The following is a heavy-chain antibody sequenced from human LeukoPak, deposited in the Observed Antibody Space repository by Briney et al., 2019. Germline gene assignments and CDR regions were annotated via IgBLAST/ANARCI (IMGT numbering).Heavy chain of an antibody. Sequence: PSETLSLTCTVSGGSISSSGYYWGWIRQPPGKGLEWIGNVYYSGSTYYNPSLKSRVTMSVDTSKNQFSLKLSSVTAADTAVYYCARHDYGAKWFDPWGQGTLVTVSS. D-gene: IGHD4-17*01. CDR3: ARHDYGAKWFDP. CDR1: GGSISSSGYY. CDR2: VYYSGST. V-gene: IGHV4-39*01. J-gene: IGHJ5*02.